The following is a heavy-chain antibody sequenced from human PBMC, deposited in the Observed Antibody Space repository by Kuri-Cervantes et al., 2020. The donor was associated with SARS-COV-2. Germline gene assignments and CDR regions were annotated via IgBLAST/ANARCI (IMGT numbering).Heavy chain of an antibody. V-gene: IGHV1-18*01. CDR1: GYTFTSYG. J-gene: IGHJ4*02. Sequence: ASVKVSCNASGYTFTSYGISWVRQAPGQGLEWMGWIIASNGNTNYAQKLQGRGTMTTDTSTSTAYMEQTSVRSDDTAVYYCANAVTEEHHYFDYWGQGTLVTVSS. CDR3: ANAVTEEHHYFDY. D-gene: IGHD6-19*01. CDR2: IIASNGNT.